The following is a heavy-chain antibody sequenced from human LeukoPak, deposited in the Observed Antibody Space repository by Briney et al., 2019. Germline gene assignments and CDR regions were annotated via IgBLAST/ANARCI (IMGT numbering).Heavy chain of an antibody. CDR1: GFTVTSNY. D-gene: IGHD2/OR15-2a*01. J-gene: IGHJ6*02. V-gene: IGHV3-66*01. Sequence: PGGSLRLSCAVSGFTVTSNYMSWVRQAPGKGLEWVSVVYPGGFTYHADSVKGRFTISRDTSKNTVYLQMNSLRAEDTAVYYCAIGGVIWRMDVWGQGTTVTVCS. CDR3: AIGGVIWRMDV. CDR2: VYPGGFT.